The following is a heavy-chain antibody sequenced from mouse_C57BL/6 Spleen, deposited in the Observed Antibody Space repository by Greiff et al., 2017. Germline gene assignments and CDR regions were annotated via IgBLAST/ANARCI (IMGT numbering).Heavy chain of an antibody. CDR3: ARHYGSSYFYY. CDR2: IYPRSGIT. D-gene: IGHD1-1*01. V-gene: IGHV1-81*01. Sequence: VQGVESGAELARPGASVKLSCKASGYTFTSYGISWVKQRTGQGLEWIGEIYPRSGITYYNEKFKCKATLTADKSSGTAYMELRSLTSEDAAVYFCARHYGSSYFYYWGQGTTLTVSS. CDR1: GYTFTSYG. J-gene: IGHJ2*01.